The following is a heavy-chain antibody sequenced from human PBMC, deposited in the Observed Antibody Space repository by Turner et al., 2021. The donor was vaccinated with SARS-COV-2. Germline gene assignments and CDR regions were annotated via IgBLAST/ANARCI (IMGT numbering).Heavy chain of an antibody. CDR1: GGSISSGGYD. CDR3: ARDHLDPSTVTTWRGFDP. Sequence: QVQLQESGPGLVKPSQTLSLTCTVSGGSISSGGYDWSWIRQYPGKGLGWIGYIYYSVSTYYNPSLKSRVTISVDTSKNQFSLKLSSVTAADTAVYYCARDHLDPSTVTTWRGFDPWGQGTLVTVSS. D-gene: IGHD4-17*01. V-gene: IGHV4-31*03. J-gene: IGHJ5*02. CDR2: IYYSVST.